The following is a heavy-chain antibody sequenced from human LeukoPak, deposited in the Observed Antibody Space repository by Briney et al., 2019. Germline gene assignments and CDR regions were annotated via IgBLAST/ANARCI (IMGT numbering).Heavy chain of an antibody. CDR1: GFTFSTYA. V-gene: IGHV3-23*01. CDR2: ISGSGSST. Sequence: GGSLRLSCTASGFTFSTYAMTWVRQAPGQGLEWVSTISGSGSSTYYTDSVKGRFSISRDNSKNTLYLQMNSLRAEDTAVYYCAKRGIWNLEEIWFDYWGQGTLVTVSS. J-gene: IGHJ4*02. CDR3: AKRGIWNLEEIWFDY. D-gene: IGHD1-1*01.